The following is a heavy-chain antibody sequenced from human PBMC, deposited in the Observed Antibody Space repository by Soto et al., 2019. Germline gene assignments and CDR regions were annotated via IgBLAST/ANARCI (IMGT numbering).Heavy chain of an antibody. CDR2: IYYSGRT. D-gene: IGHD3-16*01. V-gene: IGHV4-59*01. Sequence: VQLQESGPGLVKPSETLSLTCSISGGSISDYQWNWIRQPPGKGLEWIGYIYYSGRTNYNPSLKSRRAISLDTSTRQFSLRLRSVTAADTAVYYCARMRGLGEISPYLDYWGQGALVTVSS. J-gene: IGHJ4*02. CDR3: ARMRGLGEISPYLDY. CDR1: GGSISDYQ.